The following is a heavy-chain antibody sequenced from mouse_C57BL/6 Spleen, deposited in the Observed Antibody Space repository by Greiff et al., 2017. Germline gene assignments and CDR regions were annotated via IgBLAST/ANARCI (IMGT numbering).Heavy chain of an antibody. CDR1: GYTFTDYE. V-gene: IGHV1-15*01. CDR3: TRGCSSPWFAY. J-gene: IGHJ3*01. CDR2: IDPETGGT. D-gene: IGHD1-1*01. Sequence: VQLQQSGAELVRPGASVTLSCKASGYTFTDYEMHWVKQTPVHGLEWIGAIDPETGGTAYNQKFKGKAILTADKSSSTAYMERRRLTSEDSAVYYCTRGCSSPWFAYWGQGALGTVSA.